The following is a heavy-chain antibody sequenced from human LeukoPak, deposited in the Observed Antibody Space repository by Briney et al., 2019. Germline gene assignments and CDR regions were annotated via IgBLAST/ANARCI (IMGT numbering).Heavy chain of an antibody. V-gene: IGHV4-34*01. J-gene: IGHJ4*02. D-gene: IGHD4-17*01. CDR3: ARGINNDYGDYVAY. Sequence: PSETLSLTCAVYGGSFSGYYWSWIRQPPGKGLEWIGEINHSGSTNYNPSLKSRVTISVDTSKNQFSLKLSSVTAADTAVYYCARGINNDYGDYVAYWGQGTLVTVSS. CDR1: GGSFSGYY. CDR2: INHSGST.